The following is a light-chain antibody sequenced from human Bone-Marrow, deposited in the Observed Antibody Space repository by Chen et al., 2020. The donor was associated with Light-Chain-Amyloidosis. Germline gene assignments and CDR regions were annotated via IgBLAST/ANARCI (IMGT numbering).Light chain of an antibody. CDR1: SSDVGGDNH. J-gene: IGLJ1*01. CDR2: EVT. V-gene: IGLV2-14*01. CDR3: SSYTMTNTLV. Sequence: QSALTQPASVSGSPGQSINISCPGTSSDVGGDNHVSWYQQHPDKAPKLMSYEVTNRPSWVPERFSGSKSDNTASLTISGLQTEDEADYFCSSYTMTNTLVFGSGTRVTVL.